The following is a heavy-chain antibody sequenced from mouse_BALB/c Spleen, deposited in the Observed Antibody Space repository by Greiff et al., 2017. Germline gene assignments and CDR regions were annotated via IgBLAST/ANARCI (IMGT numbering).Heavy chain of an antibody. V-gene: IGHV1S29*02. Sequence: VQLKESGPELVKPGASVKISCKASGYTFTDYNMHWVKQSHGKSLEWIGYIYPYNGGTVYNQKFKSKATLTVDNSSSTAYMELRSLTSEDSAFYYCARPGDYDGRAWFAYWGQGTLVTVSA. CDR2: IYPYNGGT. J-gene: IGHJ3*01. CDR3: ARPGDYDGRAWFAY. CDR1: GYTFTDYN. D-gene: IGHD2-4*01.